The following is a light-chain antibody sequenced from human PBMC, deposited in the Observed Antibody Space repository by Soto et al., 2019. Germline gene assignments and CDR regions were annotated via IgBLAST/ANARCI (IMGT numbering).Light chain of an antibody. CDR3: QQYNSYWP. J-gene: IGKJ1*01. Sequence: IRMTLSAPTVSSSVGDRVTITCRASQSISSWLAWYQQKPGKAPKLLIYDASSLESGVPSRFSGRGSGTEFTLTISSLQPDDFATYYCQQYNSYWPFGQGTKVDIK. CDR1: QSISSW. CDR2: DAS. V-gene: IGKV1-5*01.